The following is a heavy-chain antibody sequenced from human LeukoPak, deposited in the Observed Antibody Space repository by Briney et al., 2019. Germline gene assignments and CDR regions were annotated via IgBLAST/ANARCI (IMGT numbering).Heavy chain of an antibody. CDR1: GFTFSSYS. Sequence: GGSLRLSCAASGFTFSSYSMNWVRQAPGKGLEWVAVISYDGSNKYYADSVKGRFTISRDNSKNTLYLQMNSLRAEDTAVYYCARSGLVVAVVGLVYFDYWGQGTLVTVSS. V-gene: IGHV3-30*03. CDR2: ISYDGSNK. D-gene: IGHD6-19*01. J-gene: IGHJ4*02. CDR3: ARSGLVVAVVGLVYFDY.